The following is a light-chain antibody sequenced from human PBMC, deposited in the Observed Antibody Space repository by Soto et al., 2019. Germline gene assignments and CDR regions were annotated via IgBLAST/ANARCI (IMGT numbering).Light chain of an antibody. CDR3: QQYAKWPPLT. CDR2: DAS. Sequence: EILMTQSPATLSVSPGENATLSCRASQSVSGNLVWYQQKLGQPPRLLIYDASARATGIPARFSGMGSGTQFTLTINSLQPEDFALYYCQQYAKWPPLTFGGGTKVEI. J-gene: IGKJ4*01. V-gene: IGKV3-15*01. CDR1: QSVSGN.